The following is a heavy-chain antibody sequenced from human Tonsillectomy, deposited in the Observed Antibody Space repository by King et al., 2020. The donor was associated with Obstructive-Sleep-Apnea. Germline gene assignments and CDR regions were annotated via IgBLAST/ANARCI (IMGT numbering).Heavy chain of an antibody. J-gene: IGHJ3*02. D-gene: IGHD3-16*01. CDR2: IYYSGNT. CDR1: GGSISSSNYY. CDR3: ARKLDILGDDAFDI. V-gene: IGHV4-39*07. Sequence: QLQESGPGLVKPSETLSLTCTVSGGSISSSNYYWGWIRQPPGKGLDWIGTIYYSGNTFYNPSLKSRVTISVDTSKNQFSLRLSSVTAADTAVYYCARKLDILGDDAFDIWGQGTMVTVSS.